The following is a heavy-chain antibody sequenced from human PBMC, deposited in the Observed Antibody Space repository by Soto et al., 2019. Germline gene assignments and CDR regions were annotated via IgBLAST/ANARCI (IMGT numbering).Heavy chain of an antibody. CDR2: IYHSGST. V-gene: IGHV4-30-2*01. J-gene: IGHJ4*02. Sequence: QLQLQESGSGLVKPSQTLSLTCAVSGGSISSGGYSWSWIRQPPGKGLEWIGYIYHSGSTYYNPSLKSRVTLSVAMSKNQFPLKLSSVTAADTAVYYCARAGGLGAVAADYWGQGTLVTVSS. CDR3: ARAGGLGAVAADY. CDR1: GGSISSGGYS. D-gene: IGHD6-19*01.